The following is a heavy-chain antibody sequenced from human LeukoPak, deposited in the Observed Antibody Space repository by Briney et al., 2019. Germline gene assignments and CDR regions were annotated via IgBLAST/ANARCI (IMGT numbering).Heavy chain of an antibody. V-gene: IGHV1-18*01. J-gene: IGHJ6*03. CDR1: GYTFTSYG. CDR3: ARVFLASYYYYYDMDV. CDR2: ISAYNGNT. Sequence: ASAKVSCKASGYTFTSYGISWVRQAPGQGLEWMGWISAYNGNTNYAQKLQGRVTMTTDTSTSTAYMELRSLRSDDTAVYYCARVFLASYYYYYDMDVWGKGTTVTVSS. D-gene: IGHD2/OR15-2a*01.